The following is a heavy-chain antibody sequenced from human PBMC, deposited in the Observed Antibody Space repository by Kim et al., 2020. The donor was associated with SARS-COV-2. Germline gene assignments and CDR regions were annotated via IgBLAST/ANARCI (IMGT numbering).Heavy chain of an antibody. CDR2: IKSKTDGGTP. J-gene: IGHJ6*02. CDR1: GFTFSNAW. V-gene: IGHV3-15*01. CDR3: TGTDLLLWFGAPYYYYGMDV. D-gene: IGHD3-10*01. Sequence: GGSLRLSCAASGFTFSNAWMSWVRQAPGKGLEWVGRIKSKTDGGTPDYAAPVKGRFTISRDDSKNTLYLQMNSLKTEDTAVYYCTGTDLLLWFGAPYYYYGMDVWGQGTTGTVSS.